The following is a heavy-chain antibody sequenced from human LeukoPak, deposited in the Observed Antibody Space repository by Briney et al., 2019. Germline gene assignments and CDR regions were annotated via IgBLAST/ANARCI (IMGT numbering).Heavy chain of an antibody. CDR1: GFTFGTSE. J-gene: IGHJ3*02. Sequence: GGSMRLSCAASGFTFGTSEMNWVRQAPGKGLEWVSYISSLGTKIYYADSVRGRFTMSRDNAKNSLYLQMDSLRAEDTAIYYCARERVTTGGDACDIWGQGTMVTVSS. CDR2: ISSLGTKI. V-gene: IGHV3-48*03. CDR3: ARERVTTGGDACDI. D-gene: IGHD4-11*01.